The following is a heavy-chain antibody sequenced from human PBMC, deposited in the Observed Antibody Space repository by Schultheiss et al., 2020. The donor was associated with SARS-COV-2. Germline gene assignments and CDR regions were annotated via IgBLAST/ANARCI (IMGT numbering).Heavy chain of an antibody. CDR3: ARAARLLYYDFWSGYLGWFDP. Sequence: SETLSLTCTVSGGSISSGSYYWGWIRQPPGKGLEWIGSIYYSGSTYYNPSLKSRVTISVDTSKNQFSLKLSSVTAADTAVYYCARAARLLYYDFWSGYLGWFDPWGQGTLVTVSS. V-gene: IGHV4-39*01. J-gene: IGHJ5*02. D-gene: IGHD3-3*01. CDR2: IYYSGST. CDR1: GGSISSGSYY.